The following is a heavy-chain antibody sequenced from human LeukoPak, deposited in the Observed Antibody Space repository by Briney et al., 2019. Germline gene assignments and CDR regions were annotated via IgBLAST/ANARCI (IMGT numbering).Heavy chain of an antibody. D-gene: IGHD3-22*01. CDR2: INHSGST. Sequence: SETLSLTCAVYGGSFSGYYWSWIRQPPGKGLEWIGEINHSGSTNYNPSLKSRVTISIDTSKNQFSLKLSSVTAADTAVYYCARGKHYYDSSGYLDYWGQGTLVTVSS. CDR3: ARGKHYYDSSGYLDY. V-gene: IGHV4-34*01. CDR1: GGSFSGYY. J-gene: IGHJ4*02.